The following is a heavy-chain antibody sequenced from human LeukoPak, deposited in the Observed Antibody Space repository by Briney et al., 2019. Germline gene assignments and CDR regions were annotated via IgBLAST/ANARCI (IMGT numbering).Heavy chain of an antibody. CDR2: IMQDESEK. Sequence: GGSLRLSCAASGFTFSSYWMSWVRQAPGKGLEWVANIMQDESEKYYVDSVKGRFTISRDNAKNSLYLQMNSLRAEDAAVYYCARDLLRYFDWFDYWGQGTLVTVSS. V-gene: IGHV3-7*01. D-gene: IGHD3-9*01. CDR1: GFTFSSYW. CDR3: ARDLLRYFDWFDY. J-gene: IGHJ5*01.